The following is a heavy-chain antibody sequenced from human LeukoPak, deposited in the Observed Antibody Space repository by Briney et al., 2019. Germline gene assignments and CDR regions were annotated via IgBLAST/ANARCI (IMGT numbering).Heavy chain of an antibody. J-gene: IGHJ4*02. CDR1: GYTFTSYA. CDR3: ARTHGGWYYFDY. Sequence: ASVTVSCKASGYTFTSYAMHWVRQAPGQRLEWMGWINAGNGNTKYSQKFQGRVTITRDTSASTAYMELSSLRSEDTAVYYCARTHGGWYYFDYWGQGTLVTVSS. D-gene: IGHD6-19*01. CDR2: INAGNGNT. V-gene: IGHV1-3*01.